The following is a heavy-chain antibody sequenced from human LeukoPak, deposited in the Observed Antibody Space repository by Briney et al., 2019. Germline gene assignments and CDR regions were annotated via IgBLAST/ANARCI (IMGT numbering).Heavy chain of an antibody. J-gene: IGHJ4*02. D-gene: IGHD6-13*01. CDR3: ARDAVSDSWPDY. V-gene: IGHV3-7*01. CDR1: GFTFRNYW. CDR2: IKQDGSQN. Sequence: GGSLRLSCAASGFTFRNYWMNWVRQAQGKGPEWLANIKQDGSQNYYVDSVKGRFTISRDSAKDSLYLQMNSLAVGDTAVYYCARDAVSDSWPDYWGQGTLVTVSA.